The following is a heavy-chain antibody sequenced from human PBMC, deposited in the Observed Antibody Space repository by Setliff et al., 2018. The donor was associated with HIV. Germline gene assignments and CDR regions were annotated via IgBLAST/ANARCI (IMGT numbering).Heavy chain of an antibody. CDR2: ISAYNGNT. CDR3: ARGEAVAGRGAPPSCDY. D-gene: IGHD6-19*01. J-gene: IGHJ4*02. Sequence: ASVKVSCKASGYTFTSHGISWVRQAPGQGLEWMGWISAYNGNTAQAQEFQGRLSMTTDTSTSTAYMELRSLRSDDTAVYYCARGEAVAGRGAPPSCDYWGQGTLVTVSS. V-gene: IGHV1-18*01. CDR1: GYTFTSHG.